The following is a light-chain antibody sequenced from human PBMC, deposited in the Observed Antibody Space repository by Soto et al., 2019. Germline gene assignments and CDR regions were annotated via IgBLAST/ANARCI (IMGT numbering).Light chain of an antibody. V-gene: IGKV3-20*01. CDR2: GAS. CDR3: QQYGSYPMYT. J-gene: IGKJ2*01. CDR1: QSVSSSY. Sequence: DIVLTQSPGTLSLSPGERATLSCRASQSVSSSYLACYQQQPGPAPLLLIYGASSRATGIPDRFSGSGSGTDFTLTISRLEPEDFAVYYCQQYGSYPMYTFGQGTKLEIK.